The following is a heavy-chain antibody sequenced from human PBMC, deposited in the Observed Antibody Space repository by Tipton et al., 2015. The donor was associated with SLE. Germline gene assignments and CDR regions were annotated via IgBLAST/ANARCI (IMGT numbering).Heavy chain of an antibody. D-gene: IGHD1-26*01. CDR1: GYSISSGYY. CDR2: IYHSGST. J-gene: IGHJ6*02. Sequence: TLSLTCAVSGYSISSGYYWGWIRQPPGKGLEWIGSIYHSGSTYYNPSLKSRVTISVDTSKNQFSLKLSSVTAADTAVYYCARDQLVGATTAANYYYYGMDVWGQGTTVTVSS. V-gene: IGHV4-38-2*02. CDR3: ARDQLVGATTAANYYYYGMDV.